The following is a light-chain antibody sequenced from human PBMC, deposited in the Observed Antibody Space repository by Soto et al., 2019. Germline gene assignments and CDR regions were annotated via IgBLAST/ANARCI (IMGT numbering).Light chain of an antibody. V-gene: IGLV1-44*01. J-gene: IGLJ1*01. Sequence: QSVLTRPPSASGTPGQRVTISCSGSSSNIGINTVNWYQQLPGTAPKLLIYNSDQRPSGVPDRLSGSKSGTSASLAISGLQSEDEADYYCGAWDDTLNGYVFGTGTKLTVL. CDR1: SSNIGINT. CDR2: NSD. CDR3: GAWDDTLNGYV.